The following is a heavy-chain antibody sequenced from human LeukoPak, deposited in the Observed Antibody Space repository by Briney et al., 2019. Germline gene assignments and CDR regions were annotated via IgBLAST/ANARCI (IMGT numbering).Heavy chain of an antibody. J-gene: IGHJ6*03. Sequence: ASVKVSCKASGYTFTSYYMHWVRQAPGQGLEWMGIINPSGGSTSYAQKFQGRVTMTRDTSTSTVYMELSSLRSEDTAVYYCAREYSSSWEANYIDVWGKGTTVTVSS. CDR3: AREYSSSWEANYIDV. CDR2: INPSGGST. V-gene: IGHV1-46*01. D-gene: IGHD6-13*01. CDR1: GYTFTSYY.